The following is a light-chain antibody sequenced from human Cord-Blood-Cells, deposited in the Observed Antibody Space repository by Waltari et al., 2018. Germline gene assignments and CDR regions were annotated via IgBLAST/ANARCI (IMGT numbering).Light chain of an antibody. J-gene: IGKJ3*01. CDR2: GAS. CDR1: QSVSSSY. V-gene: IGKV3-20*01. CDR3: QQYGSSPT. Sequence: EIVLTQSPGTLSLSPGERATLSCRASQSVSSSYLAWYQQKPGQAPRLLIYGASSRATGIPDRVSVSGSGTDFTLTISRLEPEDFAVYYCQQYGSSPTFGPGTKVDIK.